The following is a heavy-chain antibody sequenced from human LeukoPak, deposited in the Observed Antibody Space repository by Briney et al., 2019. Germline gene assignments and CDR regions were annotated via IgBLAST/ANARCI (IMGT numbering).Heavy chain of an antibody. Sequence: ASVKVSCKASGYTFTGYYMHWVRQAPGQGLEWMGWINPNSGGTNYAQKFQGRVTMTRDTSISTAYMELSRLRSDDTAVYYCARALRFLEWLCPFDYWGQGTLVTVSS. CDR3: ARALRFLEWLCPFDY. D-gene: IGHD3-3*01. V-gene: IGHV1-2*02. CDR1: GYTFTGYY. CDR2: INPNSGGT. J-gene: IGHJ4*02.